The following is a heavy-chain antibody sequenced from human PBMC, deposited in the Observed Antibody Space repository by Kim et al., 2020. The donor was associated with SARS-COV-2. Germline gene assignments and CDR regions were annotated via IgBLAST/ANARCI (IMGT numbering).Heavy chain of an antibody. CDR3: ARHTYDFWSGYYRSEDAFDI. J-gene: IGHJ3*02. D-gene: IGHD3-3*01. V-gene: IGHV4-39*01. Sequence: RVTISVDTSKNQFSLKLSSVTAADTAVYYCARHTYDFWSGYYRSEDAFDIWGQGTMVTVSS.